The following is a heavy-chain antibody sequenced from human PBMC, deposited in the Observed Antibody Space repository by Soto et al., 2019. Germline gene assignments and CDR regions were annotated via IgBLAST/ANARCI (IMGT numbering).Heavy chain of an antibody. CDR2: IYWNDDK. V-gene: IGHV2-5*01. CDR1: GFSLSTSGVG. Sequence: QITLKASGPTLVKPTQTLTLTCTFSGFSLSTSGVGVGWIRQPPGKALEWLALIYWNDDKRYSPSLKSRLTITKDTSKNQVVLTMTNMDPVDTATYYCAHLGYCSGGSCYFIFDYWGQGTLVTVSS. D-gene: IGHD2-15*01. CDR3: AHLGYCSGGSCYFIFDY. J-gene: IGHJ4*02.